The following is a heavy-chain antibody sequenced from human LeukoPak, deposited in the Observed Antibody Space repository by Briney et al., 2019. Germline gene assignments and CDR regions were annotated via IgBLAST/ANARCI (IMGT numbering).Heavy chain of an antibody. J-gene: IGHJ3*02. Sequence: GGSLRLSCAASEFTFSSYGMHWVRQAPGKGLEWVAVISYDGSNKYYADSVKGRFTISRDNSKNTLYLQMNSLRAEDTAVYYCAKLLQLWGSDAFDIWGQGTMVTVSS. CDR2: ISYDGSNK. D-gene: IGHD5-18*01. CDR1: EFTFSSYG. CDR3: AKLLQLWGSDAFDI. V-gene: IGHV3-30*18.